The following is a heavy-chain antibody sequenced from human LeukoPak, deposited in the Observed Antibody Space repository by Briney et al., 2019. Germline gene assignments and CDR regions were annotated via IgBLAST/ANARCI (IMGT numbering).Heavy chain of an antibody. V-gene: IGHV4-39*01. CDR2: IYYSGNT. D-gene: IGHD6-19*01. CDR3: ARGQWLAQLPAD. Sequence: SETLSLTCTVSGVSISSSNSYWGWIRQPPGKGLEWIGSIYYSGNTYYNASLKSQVSISIDTSKNQFSLKLTSVTAADTAVYYCARGQWLAQLPADWGQGTLVTASS. J-gene: IGHJ4*02. CDR1: GVSISSSNSY.